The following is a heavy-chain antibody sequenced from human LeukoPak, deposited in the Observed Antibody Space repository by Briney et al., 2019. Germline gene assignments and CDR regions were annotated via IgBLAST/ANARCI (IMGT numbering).Heavy chain of an antibody. D-gene: IGHD6-6*01. CDR1: GGSISSGGYY. J-gene: IGHJ5*02. CDR2: IYHSGST. Sequence: PSETLSLTCTVSGGSISSGGYYWSWIRQPPGKGLEWIGYIYHSGSTYYNPSLKSRVTISVDRSKNQFSLKLSSVTAADTAVYYCATRTFSIAARPTGGGFDPWGQGTLVTVSS. V-gene: IGHV4-30-2*01. CDR3: ATRTFSIAARPTGGGFDP.